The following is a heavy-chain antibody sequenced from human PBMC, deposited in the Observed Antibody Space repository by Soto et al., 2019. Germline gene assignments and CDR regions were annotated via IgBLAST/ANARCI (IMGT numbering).Heavy chain of an antibody. J-gene: IGHJ5*02. CDR1: GYTFTSYG. CDR2: ISAYNGNT. CDR3: ARAPAVWSGYPLGP. V-gene: IGHV1-18*04. Sequence: AASVKVSCKASGYTFTSYGISWVRQAPGQGLEWMGWISAYNGNTNYAQKLQGRVTMTTDTSTSTAYMELRSLRSDDTAVYYCARAPAVWSGYPLGPWGQGTLVTVS. D-gene: IGHD3-3*01.